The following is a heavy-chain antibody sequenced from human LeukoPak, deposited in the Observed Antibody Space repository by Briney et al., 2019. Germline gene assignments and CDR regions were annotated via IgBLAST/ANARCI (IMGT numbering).Heavy chain of an antibody. V-gene: IGHV1-2*06. CDR3: ASGSYGFDAFDI. CDR1: GGSFGSYG. CDR2: INPNSGGT. J-gene: IGHJ3*02. D-gene: IGHD3-16*02. Sequence: ASVKVSCKASGGSFGSYGVSWVRQAPGQGLEWMGRINPNSGGTNYAQKFQGRVTMTRDTSISTAYMELSRLRSDDTAVYYCASGSYGFDAFDIWGQGTMVTVSS.